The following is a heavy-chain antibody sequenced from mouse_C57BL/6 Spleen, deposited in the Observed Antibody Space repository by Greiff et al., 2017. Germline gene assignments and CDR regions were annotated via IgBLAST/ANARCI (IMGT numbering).Heavy chain of an antibody. J-gene: IGHJ3*01. CDR2: IRNKANGYTT. Sequence: EVKVEESGGGLVQPGGSLSLSCAASGFTFTDYYMSWVRQPPGKALEWLGFIRNKANGYTTEYSASVKGRFTISRDNSQSILYLQMNALRAEDSATYYCARYPYGNYGAWFAYWGQGTLVTVSA. D-gene: IGHD2-1*01. V-gene: IGHV7-3*01. CDR3: ARYPYGNYGAWFAY. CDR1: GFTFTDYY.